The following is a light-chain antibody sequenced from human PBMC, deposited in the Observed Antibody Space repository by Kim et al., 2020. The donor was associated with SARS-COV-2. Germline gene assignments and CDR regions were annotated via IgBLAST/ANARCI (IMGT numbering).Light chain of an antibody. CDR3: SSYRSGSTLL. J-gene: IGLJ2*01. CDR2: DVS. V-gene: IGLV2-14*04. Sequence: GQSISLSDTGTSSDIGAYDYVSWYQQYPGNVPKLIIYDVSKRPSGISNRFSGSTSGDTASLTISGLQADDEADYYCSSYRSGSTLLFGGGTKLTVL. CDR1: SSDIGAYDY.